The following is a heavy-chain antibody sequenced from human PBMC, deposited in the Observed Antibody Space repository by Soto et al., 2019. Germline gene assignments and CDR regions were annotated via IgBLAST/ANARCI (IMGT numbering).Heavy chain of an antibody. CDR1: GGSISSYY. Sequence: QVQLQESGPGLVKPSETLSLTCTVSGGSISSYYWSWIRQPPGKGLEWIGYIYYSGRTKYNPSLKSRVTISVDTSKNQFSLKLNSVTAADTAVYYCAREGPLPTVTTADYYYYYMDVWGKGTTVTVSS. D-gene: IGHD4-17*01. CDR2: IYYSGRT. CDR3: AREGPLPTVTTADYYYYYMDV. J-gene: IGHJ6*03. V-gene: IGHV4-59*01.